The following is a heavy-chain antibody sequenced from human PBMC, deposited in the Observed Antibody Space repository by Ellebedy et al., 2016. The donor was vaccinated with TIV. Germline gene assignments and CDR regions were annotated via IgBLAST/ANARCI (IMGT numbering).Heavy chain of an antibody. D-gene: IGHD3-16*01. CDR3: ARHYENSYYAMEV. CDR1: GGSISSSSHY. Sequence: MPSETLSLPCTVSGGSISSSSHYWGWIRQPPGKGLEWIGSIYHSGITSYNPSLKSRVIISVDTSKNQFSLKLNSVTAADTAIYYCARHYENSYYAMEVWGQGTTVTVSS. CDR2: IYHSGIT. J-gene: IGHJ6*02. V-gene: IGHV4-39*01.